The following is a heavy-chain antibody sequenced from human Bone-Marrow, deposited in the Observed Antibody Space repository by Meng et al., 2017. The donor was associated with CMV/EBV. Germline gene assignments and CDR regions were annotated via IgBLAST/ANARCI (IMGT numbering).Heavy chain of an antibody. V-gene: IGHV1-2*02. D-gene: IGHD2-2*01. CDR3: AREFLGYCSSTSCYCRPWGY. J-gene: IGHJ4*02. CDR1: GYTFTGYY. Sequence: ASVKVSCKASGYTFTGYYMHWVRQAPGQGLEWMGWINPNSGGTNYAQKLQGRVTMTRDTSISTAYMELSRLRSDDTAVYYCAREFLGYCSSTSCYCRPWGYWGQGTLVTVSS. CDR2: INPNSGGT.